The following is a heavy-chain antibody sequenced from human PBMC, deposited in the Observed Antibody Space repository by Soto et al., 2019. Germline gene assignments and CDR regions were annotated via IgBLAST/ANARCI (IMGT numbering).Heavy chain of an antibody. Sequence: QVQLVQSGAEVKKPGSSVKVSCKASGGTFSSYAISWLRQAPGQGLEWMGGIIPIFGTANYAQKLQGRVTITADESTSTAYMELSSVRSEDTAVYYCARAGIVATINWFDTWGQGTMVTVSS. D-gene: IGHD5-12*01. CDR1: GGTFSSYA. J-gene: IGHJ5*02. CDR3: ARAGIVATINWFDT. V-gene: IGHV1-69*01. CDR2: IIPIFGTA.